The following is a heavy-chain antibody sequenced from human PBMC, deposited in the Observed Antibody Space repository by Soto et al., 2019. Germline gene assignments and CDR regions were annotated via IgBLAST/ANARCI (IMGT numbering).Heavy chain of an antibody. D-gene: IGHD6-6*01. CDR2: IDPSDSYT. V-gene: IGHV5-10-1*01. Sequence: GESLKISCRGSGYSFTSYWISWVRQMPGKGLEWMGRIDPSDSYTNYSPSFQGHVTISADKSISTAYLQWSSLKASDTAMYYCARQRLWYSSSSDYYYGMDVWGQGTTVTVSS. CDR3: ARQRLWYSSSSDYYYGMDV. CDR1: GYSFTSYW. J-gene: IGHJ6*02.